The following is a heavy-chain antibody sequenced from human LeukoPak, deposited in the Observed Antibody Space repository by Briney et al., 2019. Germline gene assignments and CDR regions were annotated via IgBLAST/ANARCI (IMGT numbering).Heavy chain of an antibody. CDR3: ARDFVGVSHYYYGMDV. V-gene: IGHV1-69*13. D-gene: IGHD2-15*01. CDR1: GGTFSSYA. CDR2: IIPIFGAA. Sequence: SVKVSCRASGGTFSSYAISWVRQAPGQGLEWMGGIIPIFGAANYAQKFQGRVTITADESTSTAYMELSSLRSEDTAVYYCARDFVGVSHYYYGMDVWGQGTTVTVSS. J-gene: IGHJ6*02.